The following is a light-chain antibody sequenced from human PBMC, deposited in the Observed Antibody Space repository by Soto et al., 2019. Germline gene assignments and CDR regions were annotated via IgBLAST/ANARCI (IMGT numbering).Light chain of an antibody. Sequence: QSALTQPACVSGSPGQSITISCTGTSSDVGSYNLVSWYQQHPGKAPKLMIYEGSKRPSGVSNRFSGSKSGNTASLTISGVQAEDEADYYCCSYAVRRSVFGGGTKLTVL. CDR3: CSYAVRRSV. CDR2: EGS. V-gene: IGLV2-23*01. J-gene: IGLJ2*01. CDR1: SSDVGSYNL.